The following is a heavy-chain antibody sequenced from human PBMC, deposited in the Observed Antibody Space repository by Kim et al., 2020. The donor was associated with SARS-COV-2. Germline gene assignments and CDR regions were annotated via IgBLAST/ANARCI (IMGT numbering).Heavy chain of an antibody. V-gene: IGHV1-18*01. Sequence: QKLQGRVTMTTDTSTSTAYMELRSLRSDDTAVYYCARDPTSMVRGPLGYWGQGTLVTVSS. CDR3: ARDPTSMVRGPLGY. J-gene: IGHJ4*02. D-gene: IGHD3-10*01.